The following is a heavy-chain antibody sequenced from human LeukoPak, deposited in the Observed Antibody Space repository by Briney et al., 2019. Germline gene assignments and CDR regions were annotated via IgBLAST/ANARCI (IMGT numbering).Heavy chain of an antibody. Sequence: PGGSLRLSCSASGFTFSSYEMNWVRQAPGKGLEWISYITGSGDTIYYADSVEGRFTISRDNAKNSLFLQMNSLTADDTALYYCARERTTIVSGTTIGAYWGQGTLVTVSS. CDR1: GFTFSSYE. CDR3: ARERTTIVSGTTIGAY. CDR2: ITGSGDTI. J-gene: IGHJ4*02. V-gene: IGHV3-48*03. D-gene: IGHD2/OR15-2a*01.